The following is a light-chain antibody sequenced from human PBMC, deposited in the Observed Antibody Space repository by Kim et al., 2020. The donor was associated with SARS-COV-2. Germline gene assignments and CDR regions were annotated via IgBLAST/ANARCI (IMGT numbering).Light chain of an antibody. J-gene: IGKJ4*01. Sequence: ASVGDRVNITCQASQGVGKYLNWYQVKPGKAPKLLIQDASNLYTGVPSRFRGRRSGTRFSFIITSLQPEDIASYYCQQYDGLPPTFGGGTKVDIK. CDR3: QQYDGLPPT. CDR1: QGVGKY. V-gene: IGKV1-33*01. CDR2: DAS.